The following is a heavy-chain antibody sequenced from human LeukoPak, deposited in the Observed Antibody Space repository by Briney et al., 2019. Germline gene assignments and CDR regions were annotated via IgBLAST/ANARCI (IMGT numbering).Heavy chain of an antibody. CDR3: ARARNPDYPDYSGYSAFDS. V-gene: IGHV1-18*01. CDR1: GYTFTSYG. Sequence: EASVKVSCKASGYTFTSYGISWVRQAPGQGLEWMGWISAYNGNTNYAQKLQGRVTMTTDTSTSTAYMELRRLRSDDTAVYYCARARNPDYPDYSGYSAFDSWDQGILVTVSS. D-gene: IGHD3-22*01. CDR2: ISAYNGNT. J-gene: IGHJ4*02.